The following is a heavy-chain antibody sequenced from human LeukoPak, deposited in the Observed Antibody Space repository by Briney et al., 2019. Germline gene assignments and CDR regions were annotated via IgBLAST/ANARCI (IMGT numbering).Heavy chain of an antibody. D-gene: IGHD1-26*01. CDR2: ISWNSGSI. CDR1: GFTFDDYA. J-gene: IGHJ6*03. CDR3: AKELSGSYYYYYYYMDV. V-gene: IGHV3-9*01. Sequence: ETGRSLRLSCAASGFTFDDYAMHWVRHAPGKGLEWVSGISWNSGSIGYADSVKGRFTISRDNSKNTLYLQMNSLRAEDTAVYYCAKELSGSYYYYYYYMDVWGKGTTVTVSS.